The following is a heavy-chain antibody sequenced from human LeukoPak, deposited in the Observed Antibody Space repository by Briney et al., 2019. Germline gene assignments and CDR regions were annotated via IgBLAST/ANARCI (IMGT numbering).Heavy chain of an antibody. J-gene: IGHJ2*01. CDR1: GGSFSGYY. CDR3: ARGVLYPRYFDL. CDR2: INHSGST. D-gene: IGHD2-2*02. Sequence: PSETQSLTCAVYGGSFSGYYWSWIRQPPGKGLEWIGEINHSGSTNYNPSLKSRVTISVDTSKNQFSLKLSSVTAADTAVYYCARGVLYPRYFDLWGRGTLVTVSS. V-gene: IGHV4-34*01.